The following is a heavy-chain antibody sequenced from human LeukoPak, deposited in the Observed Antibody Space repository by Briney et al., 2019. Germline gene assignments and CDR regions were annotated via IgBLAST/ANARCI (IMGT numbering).Heavy chain of an antibody. D-gene: IGHD7-27*01. CDR1: GFTVSSSY. CDR3: AKTGGPWD. CDR2: IYRGGNT. Sequence: GGSLRLSCAASGFTVSSSYVSWVRQAPGRGLEWVSVIYRGGNTYYADSVKGRFSISRDNSKNTLHLQMSSLRVEDTAVYYCAKTGGPWDWGQGTLVTVSS. J-gene: IGHJ4*02. V-gene: IGHV3-53*01.